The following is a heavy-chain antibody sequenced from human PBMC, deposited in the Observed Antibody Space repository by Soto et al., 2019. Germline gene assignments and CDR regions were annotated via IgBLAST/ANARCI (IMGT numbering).Heavy chain of an antibody. CDR3: ARGSGYLDY. J-gene: IGHJ4*02. CDR2: ISSSSSYT. V-gene: IGHV3-11*06. D-gene: IGHD2-15*01. Sequence: VQVVESGGGLIQPGGSLRLSCAASGFTVSSTYMSWVRQAPGKGLEWVSYISSSSSYTNYADSVKGRFTISRDNAKNSLYLQMNSLRAEDTAVYYCARGSGYLDYWGQGTLVTVSS. CDR1: GFTVSSTY.